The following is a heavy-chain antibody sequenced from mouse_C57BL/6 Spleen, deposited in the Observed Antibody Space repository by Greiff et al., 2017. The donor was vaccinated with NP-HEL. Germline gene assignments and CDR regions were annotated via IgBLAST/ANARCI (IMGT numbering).Heavy chain of an antibody. CDR3: ARERDYYGSSLDY. CDR2: ISDGGSYT. D-gene: IGHD1-1*01. J-gene: IGHJ2*01. V-gene: IGHV5-4*01. Sequence: EVMLVESGGGLVKPGGSLKLSCAASGFTFSSYAMSWVRQTPEKRLEWVATISDGGSYTYYPDNVKGRFTISRDNAKNNLYLQMSHLKSEDTAMYYCARERDYYGSSLDYWGQGTTLTVSS. CDR1: GFTFSSYA.